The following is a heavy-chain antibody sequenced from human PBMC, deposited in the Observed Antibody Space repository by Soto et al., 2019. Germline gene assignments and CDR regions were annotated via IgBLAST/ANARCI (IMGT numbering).Heavy chain of an antibody. CDR3: AREGPREDYSNWFDP. CDR1: GYTFTSYY. CDR2: INTSGGST. Sequence: QVQLVQSGAEVKKPGASVKVSCKASGYTFTSYYMHWVRQAPGQGLEWMGRINTSGGSTSYAQKFHGRFTMTRDTSTSTVYNELSRLRSEDRAVYYCAREGPREDYSNWFDPWGQGTLVTVSS. J-gene: IGHJ5*02. D-gene: IGHD4-4*01. V-gene: IGHV1-46*01.